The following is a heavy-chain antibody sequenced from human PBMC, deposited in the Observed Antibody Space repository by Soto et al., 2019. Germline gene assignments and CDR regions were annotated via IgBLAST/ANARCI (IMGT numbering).Heavy chain of an antibody. J-gene: IGHJ1*01. CDR1: NGSISPNY. CDR2: IYYAGTT. V-gene: IGHV4-59*08. Sequence: SLTCTVSNGSISPNYWSWIRQPPGKGLEWIGYIYYAGTTTYNPSLQSRVSISVDTSKNEVSLKLTSVTAADTAVYFCARLGAYYQAMDSWGQGTLVTVSS. D-gene: IGHD3-22*01. CDR3: ARLGAYYQAMDS.